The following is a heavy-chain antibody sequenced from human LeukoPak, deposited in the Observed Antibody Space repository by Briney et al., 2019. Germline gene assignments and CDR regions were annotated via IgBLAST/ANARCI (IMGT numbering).Heavy chain of an antibody. Sequence: ASVKVSCKASGGTFSSYAISWVRQAPGQGLEWMGRIIPILGIANYAQKFQGRVTITADKSTSTAYMELSSLRSEDTAVYYCALRTSMVRGVIITPVDYWGQGTLVNVSS. V-gene: IGHV1-69*04. CDR3: ALRTSMVRGVIITPVDY. J-gene: IGHJ4*02. D-gene: IGHD3-10*01. CDR2: IIPILGIA. CDR1: GGTFSSYA.